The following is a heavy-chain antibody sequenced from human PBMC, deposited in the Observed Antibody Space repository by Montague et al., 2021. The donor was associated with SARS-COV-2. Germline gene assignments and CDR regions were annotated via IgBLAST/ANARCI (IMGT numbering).Heavy chain of an antibody. D-gene: IGHD3-10*01. CDR2: IYQSGTT. CDR1: GASISNGGYT. V-gene: IGHV4-30-2*01. CDR3: ARSMIRGGLNWFDP. J-gene: IGHJ5*02. Sequence: TLSLTCAVSGASISNGGYTWSWIRRPPGKGLEWIGYIYQSGTTRYNPSLKSRVTMSVDKSKNQFSLQLTSVIAADTAIYFCARSMIRGGLNWFDPWGQRTLVTVSS.